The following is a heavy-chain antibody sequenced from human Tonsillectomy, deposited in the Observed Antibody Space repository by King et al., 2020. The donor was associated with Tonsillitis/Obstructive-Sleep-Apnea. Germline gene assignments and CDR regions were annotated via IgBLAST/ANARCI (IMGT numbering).Heavy chain of an antibody. Sequence: QLVQSGTEMKRPGASVKVSCKAAGFTVTDHYIHWVRQAPGQGLDWMGILNPNIGAATYAQKFQDRVSMTTDTSSNTVYLEVRSLRSEDTATYYCARGHDDLCSFDFWGQGTLVSVSS. D-gene: IGHD3-10*02. CDR1: GFTVTDHY. CDR2: LNPNIGAA. CDR3: ARGHDDLCSFDF. V-gene: IGHV1-46*01. J-gene: IGHJ4*02.